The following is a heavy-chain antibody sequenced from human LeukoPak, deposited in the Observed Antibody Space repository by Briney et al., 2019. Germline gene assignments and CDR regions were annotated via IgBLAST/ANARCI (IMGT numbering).Heavy chain of an antibody. V-gene: IGHV3-21*01. CDR2: ITSSSNYI. J-gene: IGHJ4*02. CDR3: ARDRGYFEN. Sequence: EGSLRLSCAASGFTFSIYSMNWVRQAPGKGLEWLSSITSSSNYIYYADSVKGRLTISRDNVQNSLYLQLNSLRAEDTAMYYCARDRGYFENWGQGTLVTVSS. CDR1: GFTFSIYS.